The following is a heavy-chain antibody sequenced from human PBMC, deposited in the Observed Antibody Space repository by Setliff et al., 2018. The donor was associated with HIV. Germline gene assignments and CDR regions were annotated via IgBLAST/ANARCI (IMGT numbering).Heavy chain of an antibody. J-gene: IGHJ5*02. CDR3: ARAPYVSGSFGWFDP. D-gene: IGHD3-10*01. V-gene: IGHV4-31*01. CDR1: GGSISSSSYY. CDR2: IHYTGTT. Sequence: SETLSLTCTVSGGSISSSSYYWNWFREYPGKGLEWIGYIHYTGTTNQNPSLRSLITISLDTSKNQFSLKLTSVTAADTAVYYCARAPYVSGSFGWFDPWGQGTLVTVSS.